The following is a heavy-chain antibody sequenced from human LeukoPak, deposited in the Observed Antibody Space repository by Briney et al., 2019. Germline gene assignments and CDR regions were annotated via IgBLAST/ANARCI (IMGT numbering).Heavy chain of an antibody. D-gene: IGHD5-24*01. V-gene: IGHV3-21*01. CDR1: GLTFSTYS. CDR3: ARKDGSDDAFDV. Sequence: GGSLRLSCAASGLTFSTYSMTWVRQAPGKGLEWVSSISSSGSYIYYADSVKGRVTISRDRRKNSLDLRMNSLGADDTAVYYCARKDGSDDAFDVWGQGTMVTVSS. CDR2: ISSSGSYI. J-gene: IGHJ3*01.